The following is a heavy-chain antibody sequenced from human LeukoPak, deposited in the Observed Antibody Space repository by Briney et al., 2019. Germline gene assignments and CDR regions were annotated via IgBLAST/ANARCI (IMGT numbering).Heavy chain of an antibody. CDR1: GGSISSYY. J-gene: IGHJ4*02. V-gene: IGHV4-59*01. D-gene: IGHD6-13*01. CDR3: ARTPLAGYSSSWYFDY. Sequence: SETLSLTCTVSGGSISSYYWSWIRQPPGKGLEWIGYIYYSGSTNYNPSLKSRVTISVDTSKNQFSLKLSSVTAADTAVYYCARTPLAGYSSSWYFDYWGQGTLVTVSS. CDR2: IYYSGST.